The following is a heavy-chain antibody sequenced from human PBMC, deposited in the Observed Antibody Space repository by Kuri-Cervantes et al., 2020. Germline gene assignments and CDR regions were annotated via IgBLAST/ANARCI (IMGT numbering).Heavy chain of an antibody. CDR2: ISAYNGNT. V-gene: IGHV1-18*01. CDR3: ARGPGSSWYGDFDY. CDR1: GYTFTSYG. D-gene: IGHD6-13*01. J-gene: IGHJ4*02. Sequence: ASVKVSCKASGYTFTSYGISWVRQAPGQGLEWMGWISAYNGNTNYAQKLQGRVTVTRNTSISTAYMELRSLRAEDTAVYYCARGPGSSWYGDFDYWGQGTLVTVSS.